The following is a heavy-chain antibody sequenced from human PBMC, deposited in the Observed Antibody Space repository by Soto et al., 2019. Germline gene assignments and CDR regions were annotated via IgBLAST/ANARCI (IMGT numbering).Heavy chain of an antibody. CDR3: ARHLRSGFHTTHYYGMDV. Sequence: PGESLKISCKASGYSFTNYWIAWVRQMPGKGLEWMGIIFPLDFDISYSPSFEGQVTISADKSVNTAYLQWSNLRAADTATYYCARHLRSGFHTTHYYGMDVWGQGTTVTVSS. V-gene: IGHV5-51*01. CDR1: GYSFTNYW. J-gene: IGHJ6*02. CDR2: IFPLDFDI. D-gene: IGHD3-22*01.